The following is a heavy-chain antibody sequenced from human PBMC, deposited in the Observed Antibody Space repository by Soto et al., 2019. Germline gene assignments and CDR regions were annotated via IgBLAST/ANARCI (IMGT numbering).Heavy chain of an antibody. Sequence: QVQLQESGPGLVKPSETLSLTCTVSGGSISSYYWSWIRQPPGKGLEWIGYIYYSGSTNYNPSRKSRATISVDTSKNQFSLKLSSGTAADPAVYYCSRHHGTWGPGTLVTVSS. CDR2: IYYSGST. V-gene: IGHV4-59*08. CDR3: SRHHGT. J-gene: IGHJ5*02. CDR1: GGSISSYY.